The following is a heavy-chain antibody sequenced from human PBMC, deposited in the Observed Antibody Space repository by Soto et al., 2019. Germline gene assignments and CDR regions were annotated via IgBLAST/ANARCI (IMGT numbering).Heavy chain of an antibody. CDR2: VFYNGTI. J-gene: IGHJ5*02. CDR1: GGSINTNNCY. CDR3: ARLVVVSPVANA. V-gene: IGHV4-39*01. Sequence: SETLSLTCTVSGGSINTNNCYWGWVRQPPGKGLEWIGSVFYNGTIYYSPSLKSRVTISLAPSRTQFSLKLESVTAADTAVYFCARLVVVSPVANAWGQGTLVTVSS. D-gene: IGHD2-15*01.